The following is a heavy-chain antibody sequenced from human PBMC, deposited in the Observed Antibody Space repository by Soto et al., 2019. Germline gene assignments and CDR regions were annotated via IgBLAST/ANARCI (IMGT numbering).Heavy chain of an antibody. CDR1: GFTFSDFG. J-gene: IGHJ5*02. D-gene: IGHD3-16*01. CDR3: ARDRLITYGAKIAPDH. V-gene: IGHV3-33*01. Sequence: QVQLVESGGGVIQPGRSLRLSCKASGFTFSDFGMHWVRQAPGKGLEWVSAIWYDGSYQYYADHVRGRFTTPRDNSNNTLFVQMNSLRVEDTAVYYCARDRLITYGAKIAPDHWGQGALVTVSS. CDR2: IWYDGSYQ.